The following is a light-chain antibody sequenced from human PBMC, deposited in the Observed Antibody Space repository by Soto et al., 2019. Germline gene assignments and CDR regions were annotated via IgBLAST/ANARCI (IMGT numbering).Light chain of an antibody. CDR3: QQYFSSPYT. J-gene: IGKJ2*01. Sequence: DIVMTQSPDSLAVSLGERATINCKSSQSVLFSSNTKNYLAWYQHKPGQPPKLLIYWATTRESGVPDRFSGSGSGTDFTLSISSRQAEDVAVYYCQQYFSSPYTFGQGTKLEIK. CDR2: WAT. V-gene: IGKV4-1*01. CDR1: QSVLFSSNTKNY.